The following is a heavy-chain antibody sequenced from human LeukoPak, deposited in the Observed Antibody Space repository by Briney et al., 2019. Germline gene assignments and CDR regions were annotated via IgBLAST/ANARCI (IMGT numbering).Heavy chain of an antibody. CDR1: GGSISSGGYY. CDR2: IYYSGST. V-gene: IGHV4-31*03. CDR3: ARGNSSWYAFDY. D-gene: IGHD6-13*01. Sequence: PSETLSLTCTVSGGSISSGGYYWSWIRQHPGKGLEWIGYIYYSGSTYYNPSLKSRVTISVDTSKNQFSLKLSSVTAADTAVYYCARGNSSWYAFDYWGQGTLVTVSS. J-gene: IGHJ4*02.